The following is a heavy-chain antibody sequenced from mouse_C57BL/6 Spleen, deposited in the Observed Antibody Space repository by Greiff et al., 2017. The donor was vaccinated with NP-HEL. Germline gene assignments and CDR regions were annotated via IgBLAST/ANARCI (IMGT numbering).Heavy chain of an antibody. CDR3: ARKGYEDAMDY. CDR1: GYSITSGYY. V-gene: IGHV3-6*01. D-gene: IGHD3-1*01. J-gene: IGHJ4*01. CDR2: ISYDGSN. Sequence: EVKLMESGPGLVKPSQSLSLTCSVTGYSITSGYYWNWIRQFPGNKLEWMGYISYDGSNNYNPSLKNRISITRDTSKNQFFLKLNSVTTEDTATYYCARKGYEDAMDYWGQGTSVTVSS.